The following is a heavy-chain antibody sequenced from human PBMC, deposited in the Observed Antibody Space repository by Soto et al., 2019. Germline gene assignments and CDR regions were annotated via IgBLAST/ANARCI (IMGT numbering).Heavy chain of an antibody. CDR3: ARDSITMRVVVGCAKGSAFDI. CDR1: GGTFSSYA. D-gene: IGHD3-22*01. Sequence: SVKVSCKSSGGTFSSYAISWVRQSPGQGLEWMGGIIPIFGTANYAQKSQGRVTITADESTRTAYMELSSLRCEDTAVYYCARDSITMRVVVGCAKGSAFDIYGQGRMVTVSS. V-gene: IGHV1-69*13. J-gene: IGHJ3*02. CDR2: IIPIFGTA.